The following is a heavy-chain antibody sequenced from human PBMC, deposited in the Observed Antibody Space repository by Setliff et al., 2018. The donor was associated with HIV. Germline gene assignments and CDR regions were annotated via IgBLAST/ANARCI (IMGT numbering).Heavy chain of an antibody. Sequence: ASVKVSCKASGYTFLTYGISWVRQAPGHGPEWMGWISPYNGHTNYAQNFQGRVTMTTDTSTSRAYMELRSLRSDDTAAYFCARLGSGWSDSYYYAMDVWGQGTTVTVSS. CDR3: ARLGSGWSDSYYYAMDV. CDR1: GYTFLTYG. J-gene: IGHJ6*02. V-gene: IGHV1-18*01. D-gene: IGHD6-19*01. CDR2: ISPYNGHT.